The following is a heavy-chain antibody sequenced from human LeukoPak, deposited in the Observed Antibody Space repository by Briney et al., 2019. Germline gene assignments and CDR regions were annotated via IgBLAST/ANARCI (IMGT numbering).Heavy chain of an antibody. J-gene: IGHJ4*02. D-gene: IGHD6-19*01. CDR3: ARVAGSIDY. Sequence: GASVKVSCKASGYTFTTYDINWVRQATGQGLEWMGWMNPNSGYTGYAQKFQGRVTITRDTSKSKAYMELSSLRSEDTAVYYCARVAGSIDYWGQGTLVTVSS. CDR1: GYTFTTYD. V-gene: IGHV1-8*03. CDR2: MNPNSGYT.